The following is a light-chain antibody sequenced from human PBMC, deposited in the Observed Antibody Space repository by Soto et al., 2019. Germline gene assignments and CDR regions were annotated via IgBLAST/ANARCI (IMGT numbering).Light chain of an antibody. J-gene: IGKJ4*01. CDR3: QQALS. Sequence: TVLTQSPATLSLSPGERATLSCRASQSVSRYYLSWYQQRPGQPPRLLIYGASTRATGIPARFSGSGSGADFTLTITSLQLEDFAVSYCQQALSVGGGTRVEIK. CDR2: GAS. CDR1: QSVSRYY. V-gene: IGKV3D-7*01.